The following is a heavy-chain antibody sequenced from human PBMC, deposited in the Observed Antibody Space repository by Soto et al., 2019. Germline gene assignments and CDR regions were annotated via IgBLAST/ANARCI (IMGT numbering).Heavy chain of an antibody. V-gene: IGHV4-34*01. J-gene: IGHJ6*03. D-gene: IGHD2-2*01. Sequence: QVQLQQWGAGLLKPSETLSLTCAVYGGSFSGYYWSWIRQPPGKGLEWIGEINHSGSTNYNPSLKSRVTISVDTSKNQFSLKLSSVTAADTAVYYCARGGYCSSTSCYVGYYYYMDAWGTGTTVTVSS. CDR2: INHSGST. CDR1: GGSFSGYY. CDR3: ARGGYCSSTSCYVGYYYYMDA.